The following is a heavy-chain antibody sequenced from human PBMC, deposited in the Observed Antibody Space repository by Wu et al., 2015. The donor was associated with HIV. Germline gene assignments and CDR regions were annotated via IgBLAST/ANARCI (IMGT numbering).Heavy chain of an antibody. CDR1: GVTLSSFA. D-gene: IGHD6-13*01. CDR3: ARVYSSTWYDFFDS. CDR2: IIPLFETT. J-gene: IGHJ4*02. Sequence: QVQLVQSGAEMKKPGSSVKVSCKASGVTLSSFAFTWVRQAPGQGLEWMGGIIPLFETTHYAQKFRDRVTITTDESTSTAYMELRSLTSEDTAIYYCARVYSSTWYDFFDSWGQGTLVSVSS. V-gene: IGHV1-69*01.